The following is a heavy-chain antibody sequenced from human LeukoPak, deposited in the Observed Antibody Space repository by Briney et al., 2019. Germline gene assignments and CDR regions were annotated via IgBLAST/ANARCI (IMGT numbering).Heavy chain of an antibody. D-gene: IGHD3-9*01. J-gene: IGHJ4*02. CDR1: GFIFSNYA. CDR2: IGGRDSGT. CDR3: AKWGDYDILTGYYDSDY. V-gene: IGHV3-23*01. Sequence: GASLRLSCAASGFIFSNYAMSWVRQAPGKGLEWVSAIGGRDSGTYYADSVRGRFTVSRDDPKNTLYLQMNTLRAEDTAVCYCAKWGDYDILTGYYDSDYWGQGTLVTVSS.